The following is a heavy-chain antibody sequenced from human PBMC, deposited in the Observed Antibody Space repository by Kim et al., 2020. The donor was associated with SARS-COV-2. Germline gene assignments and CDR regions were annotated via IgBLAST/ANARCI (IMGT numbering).Heavy chain of an antibody. CDR3: AKVGGGRRLYYYYSMDV. Sequence: VKGRFTISRDNSKNTLYLQMNSLRAEDTAIYYCAKVGGGRRLYYYYSMDVWGQGTTVTVSS. D-gene: IGHD1-1*01. V-gene: IGHV3-23*01. J-gene: IGHJ6*02.